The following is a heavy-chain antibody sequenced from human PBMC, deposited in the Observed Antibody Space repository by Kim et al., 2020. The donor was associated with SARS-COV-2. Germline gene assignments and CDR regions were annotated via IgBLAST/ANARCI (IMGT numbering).Heavy chain of an antibody. CDR3: ANLPRIIVSNTIH. J-gene: IGHJ4*02. V-gene: IGHV3-23*01. CDR1: GFTFSNYD. D-gene: IGHD3-10*01. Sequence: GGSLRLSCAASGFTFSNYDMSWVRQAPGKGLEWVSSISSTGGYTYYTDSVKGRFTISRDNTKNTLSLQMNSLRAEDTAVYYCANLPRIIVSNTIHWGQGTLVTVSS. CDR2: ISSTGGYT.